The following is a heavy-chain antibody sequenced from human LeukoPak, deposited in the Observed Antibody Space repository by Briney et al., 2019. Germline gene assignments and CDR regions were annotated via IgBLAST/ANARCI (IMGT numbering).Heavy chain of an antibody. CDR1: GFTFISYS. J-gene: IGHJ4*02. D-gene: IGHD1-26*01. Sequence: GGSLRLSCAASGFTFISYSMIWVRQAPGKGLEWVSSISTSSSYIYYADSLKGRFTISRDNAKNSLYLQMNSLRAEDTALYYCAREGILGATIYFDFWGQGTLVTVSS. CDR3: AREGILGATIYFDF. CDR2: ISTSSSYI. V-gene: IGHV3-21*01.